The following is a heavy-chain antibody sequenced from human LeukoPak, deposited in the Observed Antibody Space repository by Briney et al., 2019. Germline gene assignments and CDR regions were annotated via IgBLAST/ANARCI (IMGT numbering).Heavy chain of an antibody. CDR2: ISPYNGNT. J-gene: IGHJ4*02. Sequence: ASVKVSCKASGGSFSTFGVGWVRQAPGQGLEWLGWISPYNGNTNYAHNFQGRVTMTTDTSTSVVYMEMRSLTSDDTAVYYCARGKKVTAFDYWGLGTLVTVSS. CDR3: ARGKKVTAFDY. CDR1: GGSFSTFG. V-gene: IGHV1-18*01. D-gene: IGHD5-18*01.